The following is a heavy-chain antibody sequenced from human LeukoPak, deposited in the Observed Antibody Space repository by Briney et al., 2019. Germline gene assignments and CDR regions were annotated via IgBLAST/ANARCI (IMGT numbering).Heavy chain of an antibody. V-gene: IGHV4-61*02. D-gene: IGHD3-10*01. J-gene: IGHJ4*02. CDR3: AREGNTMVRGVIRYFDY. Sequence: SETLSLTCTVSGGSISSGSYYWSWIRQPAGKGLEWIGRIYTSGSTNYNPSLKSRVTISVDTSKNQSCLKRSSVTAADTAVYYCAREGNTMVRGVIRYFDYWGQGTLVTVSS. CDR2: IYTSGST. CDR1: GGSISSGSYY.